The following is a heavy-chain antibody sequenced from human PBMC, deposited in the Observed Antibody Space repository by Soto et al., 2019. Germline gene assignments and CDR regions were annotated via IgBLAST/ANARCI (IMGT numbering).Heavy chain of an antibody. V-gene: IGHV1-69*13. CDR3: ARDRGASYCSGGSCYSGYFQH. J-gene: IGHJ1*01. CDR2: IIPIFGTA. D-gene: IGHD2-15*01. Sequence: SVKVSCKASGGTFSSYAISWVRQAPGQGLEWMGGIIPIFGTANYARKFQGRVTITADESTSTAYMELSSLRSEDTAVYYCARDRGASYCSGGSCYSGYFQHWGQGTLVTVSS. CDR1: GGTFSSYA.